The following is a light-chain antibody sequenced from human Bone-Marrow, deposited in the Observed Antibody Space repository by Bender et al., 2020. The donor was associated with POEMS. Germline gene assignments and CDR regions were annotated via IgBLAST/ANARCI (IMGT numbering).Light chain of an antibody. CDR1: SDDVGTYTL. J-gene: IGLJ3*02. CDR2: DVI. V-gene: IGLV2-23*02. Sequence: QSALTQPASVSGSPGQSISISCTGTSDDVGTYTLVSWYQHFPGKAPKLIIYDVIQRPSGVSNRFSGSKSGNTASLTISGLQAEDEADYYCSSYAVSNNLVFGGGTKLTVL. CDR3: SSYAVSNNLV.